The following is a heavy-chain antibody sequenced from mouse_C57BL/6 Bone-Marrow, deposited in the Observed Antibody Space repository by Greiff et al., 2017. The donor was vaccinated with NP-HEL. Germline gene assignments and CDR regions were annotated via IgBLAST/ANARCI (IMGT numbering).Heavy chain of an antibody. CDR2: ISSGSSTI. J-gene: IGHJ2*01. CDR3: ARGGYDTGYYFDY. Sequence: EVQLKESGGGLVKPGGSLKLSCAASGFTFSDYGMHWVRQAPEKGLEWVAYISSGSSTIYYADTVKGRFTISRDNAKNTLFLQMTSLRSEDTAMYYCARGGYDTGYYFDYWGQGTTLTVSS. D-gene: IGHD2-2*01. V-gene: IGHV5-17*01. CDR1: GFTFSDYG.